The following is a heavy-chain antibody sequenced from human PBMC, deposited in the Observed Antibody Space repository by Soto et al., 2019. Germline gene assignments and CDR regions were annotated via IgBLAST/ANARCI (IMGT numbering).Heavy chain of an antibody. D-gene: IGHD3-3*01. Sequence: LRLSCAASGFTFSSYAMHWVRQAPGKGLEYVSAISSNGGSTYYADSVKGRFTISRDNSKNTLYLQMGSLRAEDMAVYYCARGPDFWSSYSIYGMDVWGQGTTVTVSS. CDR3: ARGPDFWSSYSIYGMDV. V-gene: IGHV3-64*02. CDR2: ISSNGGST. CDR1: GFTFSSYA. J-gene: IGHJ6*02.